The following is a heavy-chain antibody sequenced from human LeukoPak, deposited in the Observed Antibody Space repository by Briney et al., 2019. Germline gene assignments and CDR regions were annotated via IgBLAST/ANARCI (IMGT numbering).Heavy chain of an antibody. D-gene: IGHD6-19*01. Sequence: RTGGTLRLSCAASGFTVSSDYMSWVRQAPGKGLEWVSVIYSGGSTYYADSVKGRFTISRDNSKNTLYLQMNSLRAKDTAVYYCARDRAGAYYYYYYMDVWGKGTTVAVSS. CDR3: ARDRAGAYYYYYYMDV. CDR2: IYSGGST. J-gene: IGHJ6*03. CDR1: GFTVSSDY. V-gene: IGHV3-66*02.